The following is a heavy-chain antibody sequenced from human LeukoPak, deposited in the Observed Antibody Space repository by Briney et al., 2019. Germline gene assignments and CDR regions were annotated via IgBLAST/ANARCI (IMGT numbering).Heavy chain of an antibody. J-gene: IGHJ4*02. D-gene: IGHD2-15*01. CDR1: SGSFSGYY. Sequence: SETLSLTCAVYSGSFSGYYWRWIRQPPGKGLEWIGEISHSGSTNYNPSLKSRVTISVDTSKNQFSLKLSSVTAADTAVYYCARGGSRIVVVVAARKPHYFDYWGQGTLVTVSS. CDR3: ARGGSRIVVVVAARKPHYFDY. V-gene: IGHV4-34*01. CDR2: ISHSGST.